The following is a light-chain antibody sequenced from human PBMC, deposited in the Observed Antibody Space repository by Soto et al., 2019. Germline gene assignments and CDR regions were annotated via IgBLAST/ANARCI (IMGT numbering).Light chain of an antibody. CDR2: KAS. CDR3: QHYNSYSEA. CDR1: QSISSW. V-gene: IGKV1-5*03. J-gene: IGKJ1*01. Sequence: DIHMTQSPSTLSASVGDGFTIAGRASQSISSWLAWYQQKPGKAPKLLIYKASTLKSGVPSRFSGSGSGTEFTLTISSLQPDDFATYYCQHYNSYSEAFGQGTKV.